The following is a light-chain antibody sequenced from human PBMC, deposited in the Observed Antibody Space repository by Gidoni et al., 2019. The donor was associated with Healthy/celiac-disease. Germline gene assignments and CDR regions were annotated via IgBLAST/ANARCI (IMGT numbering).Light chain of an antibody. CDR1: QSVSSSY. CDR3: QPYGSSPWT. Sequence: EIVLTQSPGTLSLSPGERATLSCRASQSVSSSYLAWYQQKPGQAPRLLIYGASSRATGIPDRFSGSGSGTDFTLTISRLEPEDFAVCYCQPYGSSPWTFXQXTKVEIK. CDR2: GAS. J-gene: IGKJ1*01. V-gene: IGKV3-20*01.